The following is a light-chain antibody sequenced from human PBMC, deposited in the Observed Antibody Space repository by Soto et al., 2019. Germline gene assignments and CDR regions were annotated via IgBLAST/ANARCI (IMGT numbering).Light chain of an antibody. V-gene: IGLV2-14*01. CDR1: SSDVGAYNY. J-gene: IGLJ1*01. CDR3: CSYTTSDVYV. CDR2: DVS. Sequence: QSVLTQPASVSGSPGQSIAISCTGTSSDVGAYNYVSWCQQHPGKAPKLMIYDVSNRPSGVSNRFSGSKSGNTASLTISGLQAEDEADYFCCSYTTSDVYVFGPGTKLTVL.